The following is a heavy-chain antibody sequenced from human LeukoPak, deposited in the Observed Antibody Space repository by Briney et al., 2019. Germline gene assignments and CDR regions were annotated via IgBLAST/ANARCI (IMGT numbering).Heavy chain of an antibody. D-gene: IGHD3-22*01. CDR1: GGSISSGGYS. CDR2: IYHSGST. CDR3: ARGYDSRGYYRYNWFDP. J-gene: IGHJ5*02. Sequence: PSETLSLTCAVSGGSISSGGYSWSWIRQPPGKGLEWIGYIYHSGSTYYNPSLKSRVTISVDRSKNQFSLKLSSVTAADTAVYYCARGYDSRGYYRYNWFDPWGQGTLVTVSS. V-gene: IGHV4-30-2*01.